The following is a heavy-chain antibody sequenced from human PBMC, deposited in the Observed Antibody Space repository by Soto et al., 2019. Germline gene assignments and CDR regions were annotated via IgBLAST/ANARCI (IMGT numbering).Heavy chain of an antibody. D-gene: IGHD3-10*01. Sequence: ASVKVSCKASGYTFTSYGISWVRQAPGQGLEWMGWISAYNGNTNYAQKLQGRVTMTTDTSTSTAYMELRSLRSDDTAVYYCARDEKYYGSGSYYSYWGQGTLVTVSS. V-gene: IGHV1-18*01. J-gene: IGHJ4*02. CDR1: GYTFTSYG. CDR3: ARDEKYYGSGSYYSY. CDR2: ISAYNGNT.